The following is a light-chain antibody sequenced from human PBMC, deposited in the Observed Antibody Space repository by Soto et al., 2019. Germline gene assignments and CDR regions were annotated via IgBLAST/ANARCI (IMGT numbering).Light chain of an antibody. J-gene: IGKJ1*01. CDR3: QQYNNWPQT. CDR1: HTISSSY. Sequence: EIVLTQSPGTLSLSPGERATLSCRASHTISSSYLAWYQQKPGQAPRLLMYGISRRATGIPDRFSGSGSGTDFTLTISSLQSEDFAVYYCQQYNNWPQTFGQGTKVDIK. V-gene: IGKV3-20*01. CDR2: GIS.